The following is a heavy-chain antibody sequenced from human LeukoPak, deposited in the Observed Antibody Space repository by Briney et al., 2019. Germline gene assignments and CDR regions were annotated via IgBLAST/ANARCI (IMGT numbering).Heavy chain of an antibody. CDR1: GYSISSGYH. V-gene: IGHV4-38-2*02. D-gene: IGHD2-2*03. CDR3: ARVSGYCSSTSCLPFDY. J-gene: IGHJ4*02. Sequence: PSETLSFTCTVSGYSISSGYHWGWIRQPPGKGLEWIGSLYHTGSTYYNRPLKSRVTISVDTSKNQFSLKLSSVTAADTAVYYCARVSGYCSSTSCLPFDYWGQGTLVTVSS. CDR2: LYHTGST.